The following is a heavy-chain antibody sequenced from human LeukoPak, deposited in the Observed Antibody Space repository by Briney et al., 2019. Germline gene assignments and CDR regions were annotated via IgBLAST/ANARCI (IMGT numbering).Heavy chain of an antibody. D-gene: IGHD2-2*01. CDR2: INHSGST. J-gene: IGHJ5*02. CDR1: GGSFSGYY. CDR3: ARERRIVVVPAASRERYNWFDP. V-gene: IGHV4-34*01. Sequence: PSETLSLTCAVYGGSFSGYYWSWIRQPPGKGLEWIGEINHSGSTNYNPSLKSRVTISVDTSKNQFSLKLSSVTAADTAVYYCARERRIVVVPAASRERYNWFDPWGQGTLVTVSS.